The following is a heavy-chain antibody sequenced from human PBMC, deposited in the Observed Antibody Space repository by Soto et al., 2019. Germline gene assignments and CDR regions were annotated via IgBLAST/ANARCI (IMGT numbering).Heavy chain of an antibody. CDR2: IYYSGST. V-gene: IGHV4-59*01. CDR3: ATSIVGATGGFDY. J-gene: IGHJ4*02. D-gene: IGHD1-26*01. CDR1: CGSISSYY. Sequence: SETLSLTCTVSCGSISSYYWSWIRQPPGKGLEWIGYIYYSGSTNYNPSLKSRVTISVDTSKNQFSLKLSSVTAADTAVYYCATSIVGATGGFDYWGQGTQVTVSS.